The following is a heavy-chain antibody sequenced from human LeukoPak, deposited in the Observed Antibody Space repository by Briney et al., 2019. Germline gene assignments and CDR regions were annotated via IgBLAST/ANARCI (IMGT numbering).Heavy chain of an antibody. Sequence: PGGSLRLSCAASGFTFSDYCMSWVRQAPGKGLEWVSYISSSGSNIYYADSVKGRFTISRDNAKNSLYLQMNTLRAEDTAVYYCASRYCSSGSCYFDYWGQGTLVTVSS. D-gene: IGHD2-15*01. V-gene: IGHV3-11*01. CDR3: ASRYCSSGSCYFDY. CDR1: GFTFSDYC. J-gene: IGHJ4*02. CDR2: ISSSGSNI.